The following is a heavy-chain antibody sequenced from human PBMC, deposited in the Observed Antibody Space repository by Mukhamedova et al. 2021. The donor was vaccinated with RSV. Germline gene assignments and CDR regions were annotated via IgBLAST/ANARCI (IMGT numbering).Heavy chain of an antibody. Sequence: GSISSYYWSWIRQPPGKGLEWIGYIYYSGSTNYNPSLKSRVTISVDTSKNQFSLKLSSVTAADTAVYYCARDGWTIKAFDIWGQG. D-gene: IGHD3/OR15-3a*01. V-gene: IGHV4-59*01. CDR1: GSISSYY. J-gene: IGHJ3*02. CDR2: IYYSGST. CDR3: ARDGWTIKAFDI.